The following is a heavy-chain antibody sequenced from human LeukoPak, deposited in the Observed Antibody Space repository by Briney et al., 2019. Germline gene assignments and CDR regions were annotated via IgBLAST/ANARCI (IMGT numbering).Heavy chain of an antibody. Sequence: SETLSLTCTVSGGSISSYYWSWIRQPPGKGLEWIGYIYYSGSTNYNPSLKSRVTISVDTSKNQFSLKLSSVTAADTAVYYCARTIFTAPEQFDYWGQGTLVTVSS. CDR3: ARTIFTAPEQFDY. D-gene: IGHD3-3*01. CDR2: IYYSGST. J-gene: IGHJ4*02. CDR1: GGSISSYY. V-gene: IGHV4-59*08.